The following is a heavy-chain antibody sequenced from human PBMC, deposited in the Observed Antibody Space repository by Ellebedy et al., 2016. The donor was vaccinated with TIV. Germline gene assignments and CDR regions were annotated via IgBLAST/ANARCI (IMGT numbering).Heavy chain of an antibody. V-gene: IGHV1-8*01. CDR3: ARSRSMVRGVLPLAFDI. CDR1: GYTFTSYD. Sequence: ASVKVSCXASGYTFTSYDINWVRQATGQGLEWMGWMNPNSGNTGYAQKFQGRVTMTRNTSISTAYMELSSLRSEDTAVYYCARSRSMVRGVLPLAFDIWGQGTMVTVSS. CDR2: MNPNSGNT. D-gene: IGHD3-10*01. J-gene: IGHJ3*02.